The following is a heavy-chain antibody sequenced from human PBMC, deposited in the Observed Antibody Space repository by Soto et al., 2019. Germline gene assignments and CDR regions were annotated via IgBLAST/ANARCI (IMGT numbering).Heavy chain of an antibody. D-gene: IGHD2-2*01. CDR2: ISYDGSNK. Sequence: GGSLRLSCAASGFTFSSYGMHWVRQAPGKGLEWVAVISYDGSNKYYADSVKGRFTISRDNSKNTLYLQMNSLRAEDTAVYYCAKGGDIVLVPAAPPIYYFEYWGQGTLVTVSS. V-gene: IGHV3-30*18. J-gene: IGHJ4*02. CDR1: GFTFSSYG. CDR3: AKGGDIVLVPAAPPIYYFEY.